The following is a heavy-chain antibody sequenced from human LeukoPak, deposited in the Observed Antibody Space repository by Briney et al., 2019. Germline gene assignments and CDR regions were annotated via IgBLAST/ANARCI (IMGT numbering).Heavy chain of an antibody. J-gene: IGHJ4*02. CDR1: GGSFSGYY. CDR3: AIYYYDSSGYFHAY. CDR2: INHSGST. Sequence: SETLSLTCAVYGGSFSGYYWSWIRQPPGKGLEWIGEINHSGSTNYNPSLKSRVTISVDTSKKEFFLNLRSVTAADTAVYYCAIYYYDSSGYFHAYWGQGNLITVSS. V-gene: IGHV4-34*01. D-gene: IGHD3-22*01.